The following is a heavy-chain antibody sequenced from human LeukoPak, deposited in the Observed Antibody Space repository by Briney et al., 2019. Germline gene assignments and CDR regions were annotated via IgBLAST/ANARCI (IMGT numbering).Heavy chain of an antibody. CDR1: GYTFADYY. D-gene: IGHD3-9*01. J-gene: IGHJ5*02. CDR3: ARVSTSGYRDWLDP. CDR2: IYPKSGGT. Sequence: ASVKVSCKASGYTFADYYIHWVRQAPGQGLEWMGWIYPKSGGTNSAQKFQGRVTMTRDTSISTAYMELSRLKFDDMAVYYCARVSTSGYRDWLDPWGQGTLVTVSS. V-gene: IGHV1-2*02.